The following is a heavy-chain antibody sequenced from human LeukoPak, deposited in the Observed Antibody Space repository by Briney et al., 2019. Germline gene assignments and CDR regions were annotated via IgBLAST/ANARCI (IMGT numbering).Heavy chain of an antibody. CDR3: AKATTVMSYFDY. Sequence: SVKVSCKASGGTFSSYAISWVRQAPGQGLEWMGRIIPILGIANYAQKFQGRVTITADKSTSTAYMELSSLRSEDTAVYYCAKATTVMSYFDYWGQGTLDTVSS. V-gene: IGHV1-69*04. D-gene: IGHD4-17*01. CDR1: GGTFSSYA. CDR2: IIPILGIA. J-gene: IGHJ4*02.